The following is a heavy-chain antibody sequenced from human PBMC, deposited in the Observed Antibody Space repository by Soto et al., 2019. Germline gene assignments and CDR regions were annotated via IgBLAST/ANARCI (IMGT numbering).Heavy chain of an antibody. J-gene: IGHJ4*02. CDR1: GYTFTSYG. Sequence: KPGASVKVSCKAYGYTFTSYGIHWVRQAPGQRLEWMGWINAGNGNTKYSQKFQGRVTITRDTSASTAYMELSSLRSEDTAVYYCARSSRWYYLDCPGQGTRVTVSS. D-gene: IGHD3-22*01. V-gene: IGHV1-3*01. CDR3: ARSSRWYYLDC. CDR2: INAGNGNT.